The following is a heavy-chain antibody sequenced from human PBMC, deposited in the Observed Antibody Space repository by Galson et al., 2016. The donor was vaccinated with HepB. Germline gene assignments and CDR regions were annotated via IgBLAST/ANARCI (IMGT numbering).Heavy chain of an antibody. J-gene: IGHJ4*02. V-gene: IGHV4-59*08. CDR1: GGSISSYY. CDR2: IYYSGST. Sequence: ETLSLTCTVSGGSISSYYWSWIRQPPGKGLEWIGYIYYSGSTNYNPSLKSRVTMSLDTSKNQFSLKLSSVTAADTAVYYCARHTSPNSGRYHGIYYFDYWGQGTLVTVSS. CDR3: ARHTSPNSGRYHGIYYFDY. D-gene: IGHD1-26*01.